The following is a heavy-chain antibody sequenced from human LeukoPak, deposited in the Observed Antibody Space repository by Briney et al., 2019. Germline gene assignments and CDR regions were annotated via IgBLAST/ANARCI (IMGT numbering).Heavy chain of an antibody. Sequence: SETLSLTCTVSGGSISSYYWSRIRQPAGKGLEWIGRIYTSGSTNYNPSLKSRVTMSVDTSKNQFSLKLSSVTAADTAVYYCARDQGIAVAGDWYFDLWGRGTLVTVSS. CDR1: GGSISSYY. V-gene: IGHV4-4*07. J-gene: IGHJ2*01. CDR3: ARDQGIAVAGDWYFDL. D-gene: IGHD6-19*01. CDR2: IYTSGST.